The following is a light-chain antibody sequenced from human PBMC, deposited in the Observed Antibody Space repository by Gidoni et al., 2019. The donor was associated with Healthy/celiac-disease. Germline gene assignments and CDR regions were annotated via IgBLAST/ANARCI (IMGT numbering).Light chain of an antibody. V-gene: IGLV2-14*01. CDR3: SSYTSRTTVV. CDR2: EVS. CDR1: SCDVGGYNY. Sequence: QPALTQPASVSGSPGQSITISCTGTSCDVGGYNYVSWYQQHPGKAPKHMIYEVSNRPSRVSNRFSGSKSGNTASLTISGLQAEDEADYYCSSYTSRTTVVFGGGTKLTVL. J-gene: IGLJ2*01.